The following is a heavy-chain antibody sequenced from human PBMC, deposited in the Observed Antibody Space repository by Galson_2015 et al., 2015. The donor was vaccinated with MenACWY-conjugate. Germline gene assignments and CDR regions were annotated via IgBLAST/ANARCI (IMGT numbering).Heavy chain of an antibody. Sequence: SLRLSCAASGFTFSNAWMNWVRQAPGKGLEWVGRIKSKTDGGTTDYAAPVKGRFTISRDDSKNTLYLQMNSLKTEDTAVYYCTTGRGDILTGSYYYYMDAWGKGTTVTVSS. D-gene: IGHD3-9*01. CDR3: TTGRGDILTGSYYYYMDA. CDR2: IKSKTDGGTT. J-gene: IGHJ6*03. CDR1: GFTFSNAW. V-gene: IGHV3-15*07.